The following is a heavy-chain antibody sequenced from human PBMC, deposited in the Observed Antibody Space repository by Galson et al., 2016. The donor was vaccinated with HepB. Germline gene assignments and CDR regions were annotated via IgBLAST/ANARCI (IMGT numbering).Heavy chain of an antibody. V-gene: IGHV3-20*04. CDR1: GFTFDDYG. CDR3: ASHKGWSYQNFDY. Sequence: SLRLSCAASGFTFDDYGMTWVRQAPGKGLEWVSGINWSGDSTAYADSVKGRFTISRDNAKNTLYLQMNSLRGEDTAVYYCASHKGWSYQNFDYWGQGTLVTVSS. J-gene: IGHJ4*02. CDR2: INWSGDST. D-gene: IGHD1-26*01.